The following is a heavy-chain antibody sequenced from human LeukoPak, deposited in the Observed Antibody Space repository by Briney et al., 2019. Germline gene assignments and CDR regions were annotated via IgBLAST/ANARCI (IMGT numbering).Heavy chain of an antibody. Sequence: SETLSLTCTVSGGSISSYYWSWIRQPPGKGLEWIGYIYCSGSTNYNPSLKSRVTISVDTSKNQFSLKLSSVTAADTAVYYCARTYNWLDPWGQGTLVTVSS. J-gene: IGHJ5*02. CDR1: GGSISSYY. CDR2: IYCSGST. V-gene: IGHV4-59*01. CDR3: ARTYNWLDP.